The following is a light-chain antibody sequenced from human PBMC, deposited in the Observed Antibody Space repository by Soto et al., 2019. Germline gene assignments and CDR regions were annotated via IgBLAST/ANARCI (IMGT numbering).Light chain of an antibody. J-gene: IGLJ2*01. CDR3: LLYYGGARI. V-gene: IGLV7-43*01. CDR1: TGAVTSGYY. CDR2: NTN. Sequence: QAVVTQEPSLTVSPGGTVTLTCASSTGAVTSGYYPNWLQQKPGQVPRALIYNTNNKHSWTPARFSGSLLGGKAALTLSGVQPEDEAEYYCLLYYGGARIFGGGTKVTVL.